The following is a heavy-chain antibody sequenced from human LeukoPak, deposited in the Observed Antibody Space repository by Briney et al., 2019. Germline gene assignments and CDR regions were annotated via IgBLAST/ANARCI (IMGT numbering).Heavy chain of an antibody. D-gene: IGHD3-10*01. Sequence: SETLSLTCTVSGGSISTSNYYWGWIRQPPGKGLEWIGSMYYSGSTYYNPSLKSRVTISVDTSKNQFSLKLSSVTAADTAVYYCARHREGVRGVIGDYWGQGTLVTVSS. V-gene: IGHV4-39*01. CDR2: MYYSGST. CDR3: ARHREGVRGVIGDY. CDR1: GGSISTSNYY. J-gene: IGHJ4*02.